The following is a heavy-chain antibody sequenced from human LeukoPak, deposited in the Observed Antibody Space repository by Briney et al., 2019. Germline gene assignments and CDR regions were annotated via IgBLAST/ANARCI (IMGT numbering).Heavy chain of an antibody. D-gene: IGHD3-22*01. CDR2: ISSSGSTI. J-gene: IGHJ4*02. CDR3: ARAHYYDSSGLDF. Sequence: GSLRLSCAASGFTFSSYEMNWVRQAPGKGLEWVSYISSSGSTIYYADSLKGRFTISRDNAKNSLYLQMNSLRAEDTAVYYCARAHYYDSSGLDFWGQGTLVTVSS. CDR1: GFTFSSYE. V-gene: IGHV3-48*03.